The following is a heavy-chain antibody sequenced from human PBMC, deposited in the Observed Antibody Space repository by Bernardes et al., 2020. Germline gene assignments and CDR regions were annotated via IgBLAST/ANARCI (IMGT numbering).Heavy chain of an antibody. CDR3: ARDGPSNGFDP. V-gene: IGHV3-7*01. CDR2: KKQDGSEK. CDR1: GFTFSSCC. J-gene: IGHJ5*02. Sequence: GWSLTLSCAASGFTFSSCCMSWVRKGPGKGLEGVANKKQDGSEKYYVDSVKGRLTISRDNPKNALYLQMNSRRAEDTAVYYCARDGPSNGFDPWGQGTLVTVSS.